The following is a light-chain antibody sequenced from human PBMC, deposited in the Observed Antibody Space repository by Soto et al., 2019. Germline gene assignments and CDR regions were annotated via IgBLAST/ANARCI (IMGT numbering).Light chain of an antibody. CDR2: TTS. CDR3: QQANSFPLT. J-gene: IGKJ4*01. Sequence: DIQVTQSPSSVSASVGVRVTITCRASQDINNWLAWYQQKPGKAPKLLIYTTSNLQSGVPSRFSGSGSGTDFTLTINSLQPEDFATYYCQQANSFPLTFGGGTKVEIK. V-gene: IGKV1D-12*01. CDR1: QDINNW.